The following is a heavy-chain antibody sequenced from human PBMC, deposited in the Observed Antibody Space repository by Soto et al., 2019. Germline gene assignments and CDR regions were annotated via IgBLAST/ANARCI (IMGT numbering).Heavy chain of an antibody. J-gene: IGHJ4*02. CDR2: ISANNGNT. D-gene: IGHD5-12*01. V-gene: IGHV1-18*01. CDR1: GYTFTSYG. Sequence: ASVKVSCKASGYTFTSYGINLVRQAPGQGLEWMGWISANNGNTHYAQKLQGRVTMTTDTSTSTAYMELRSLRSDDTAVYYCARVQSGYDFAYWGQGTLVTVSS. CDR3: ARVQSGYDFAY.